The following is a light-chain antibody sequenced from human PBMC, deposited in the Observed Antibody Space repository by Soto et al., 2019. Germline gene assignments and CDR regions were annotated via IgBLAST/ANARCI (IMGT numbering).Light chain of an antibody. J-gene: IGKJ5*01. CDR3: QQYYDWPIT. CDR2: AAS. V-gene: IGKV1-39*01. CDR1: QSITY. Sequence: DIQMTQSPSSLSASVGDRVTITVRASQSITYLNWYQQKPGKAPKLLIYAASSLQSGVPSRFSASGSGTHFTLTISSLQSEDFAIYYCQQYYDWPITFGQGTRLEIK.